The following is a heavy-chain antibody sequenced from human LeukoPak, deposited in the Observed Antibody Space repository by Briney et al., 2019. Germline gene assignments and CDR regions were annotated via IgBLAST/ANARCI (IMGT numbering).Heavy chain of an antibody. Sequence: ASVKVSFKASGYTFTSYYMHWVRQAPGQGLEWMGWINPNSGGTNYAQKSQGRVTMTTDTSISTAYMEVSRLRSDDTAVYYCARVRIGQQLDKYYYYAMDVWGQGTTVTVSS. D-gene: IGHD6-13*01. CDR2: INPNSGGT. J-gene: IGHJ6*02. CDR3: ARVRIGQQLDKYYYYAMDV. V-gene: IGHV1-2*02. CDR1: GYTFTSYY.